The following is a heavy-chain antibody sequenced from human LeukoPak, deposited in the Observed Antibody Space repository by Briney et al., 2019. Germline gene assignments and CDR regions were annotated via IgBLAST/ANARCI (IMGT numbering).Heavy chain of an antibody. D-gene: IGHD2-15*01. V-gene: IGHV3-43*02. J-gene: IGHJ5*02. CDR2: ISGDGGST. CDR1: GFTFDDYA. Sequence: GGSLRLSCAASGFTFDDYAIHWVRQAPGNGLEWVSLISGDGGSTYYADSVKGRFTISRDNSKNSLYLQMNSLRTEDTALYYCAKDRPSAYGGYCSGGSCYGNWFDPWGQGTLVTVSS. CDR3: AKDRPSAYGGYCSGGSCYGNWFDP.